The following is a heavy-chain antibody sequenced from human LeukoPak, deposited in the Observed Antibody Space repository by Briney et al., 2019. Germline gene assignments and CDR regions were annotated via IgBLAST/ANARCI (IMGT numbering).Heavy chain of an antibody. J-gene: IGHJ4*02. D-gene: IGHD5-12*01. CDR1: GGSISTYY. V-gene: IGHV4-59*01. CDR3: ARAGGYDPLTNFDY. Sequence: SETLSLTCTVSGGSISTYYWSWIRQPPGKGLEWIGYIYYSGGTNYNPSLKSRVTISVDTSKNQFSLKLSSVTAADTAVYYCARAGGYDPLTNFDYWGQGTLVTVSS. CDR2: IYYSGGT.